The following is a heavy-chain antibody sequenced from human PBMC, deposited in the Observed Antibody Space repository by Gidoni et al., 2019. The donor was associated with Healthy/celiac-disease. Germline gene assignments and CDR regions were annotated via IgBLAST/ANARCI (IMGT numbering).Heavy chain of an antibody. CDR1: GGPFSSYA. CDR2: IIPICGTA. CDR3: ARGGSIVVVVAATPHWFDP. V-gene: IGHV1-69*01. J-gene: IGHJ5*02. D-gene: IGHD2-15*01. Sequence: QVQLVQSGAEVKKPGSSVKVSCKASGGPFSSYAISWVRQAPGQGLEWMGGIIPICGTANYAHKFQGRVTITADESTSTAYMELSSLRSEDTAVYYCARGGSIVVVVAATPHWFDPWGQGTMVTVSS.